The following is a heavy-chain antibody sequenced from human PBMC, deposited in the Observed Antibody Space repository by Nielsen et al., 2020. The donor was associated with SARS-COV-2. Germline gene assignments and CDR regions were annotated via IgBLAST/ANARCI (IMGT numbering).Heavy chain of an antibody. CDR3: ARVGRRFGESP. CDR1: GGSFSGYY. V-gene: IGHV4-34*01. J-gene: IGHJ5*02. CDR2: INHSGST. Sequence: GSLRFSCAVYGGSFSGYYWSWIRQPPGKGLEWIGEINHSGSTNYNPSLESRVTISVDTSKNQFSLKLSSVTAADTAVYYCARVGRRFGESPWGQGTLVTVSS. D-gene: IGHD3-10*01.